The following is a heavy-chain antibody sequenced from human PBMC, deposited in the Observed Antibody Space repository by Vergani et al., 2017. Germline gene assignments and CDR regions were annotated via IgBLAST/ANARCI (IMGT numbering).Heavy chain of an antibody. Sequence: QVQLQQWGAGLLKPSETLSLTCAVYGGSFSGYYWSWIRQPPGKGLEWVGEINHSGSTNYNPSLKSRVTISVDTSKNQFSLKLSSVTAADTAVYYCARSRSSAYYYYYYYMDVWGKGTTVTVSS. CDR1: GGSFSGYY. V-gene: IGHV4-34*01. J-gene: IGHJ6*03. CDR2: INHSGST. D-gene: IGHD6-6*01. CDR3: ARSRSSAYYYYYYYMDV.